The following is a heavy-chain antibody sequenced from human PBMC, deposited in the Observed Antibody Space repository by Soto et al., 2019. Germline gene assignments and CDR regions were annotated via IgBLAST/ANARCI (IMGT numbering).Heavy chain of an antibody. Sequence: EVHLVESGGGLMQPGGSLRLSCAASGFTVSTYNMIWVRQAPVKGLEWVSVTYSGGSTQYADSVKGRFTVSRDNSKNTLYLQMNSLRREDTAVYYCARGAEYQLLSRDYFYGMDVWGQGTTVTVSS. CDR2: TYSGGST. CDR3: ARGAEYQLLSRDYFYGMDV. CDR1: GFTVSTYN. V-gene: IGHV3-53*05. D-gene: IGHD2-2*01. J-gene: IGHJ6*02.